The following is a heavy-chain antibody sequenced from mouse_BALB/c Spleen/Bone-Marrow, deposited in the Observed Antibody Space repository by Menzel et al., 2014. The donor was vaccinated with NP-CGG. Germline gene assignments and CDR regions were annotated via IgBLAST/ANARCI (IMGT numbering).Heavy chain of an antibody. CDR2: IDPYSGGT. Sequence: LVESGPELVKPGASVKVSCKASGYAFTNYNMYWVKQSHGKSLEWIGYIDPYSGGTNYNQKFRGKATLTVDKSSSTAYLHLNSLTSEDSAVYYCSRGVLAYFDYWGQGTTLTVSS. V-gene: IGHV1S135*01. CDR3: SRGVLAYFDY. CDR1: GYAFTNYN. J-gene: IGHJ2*01. D-gene: IGHD2-14*01.